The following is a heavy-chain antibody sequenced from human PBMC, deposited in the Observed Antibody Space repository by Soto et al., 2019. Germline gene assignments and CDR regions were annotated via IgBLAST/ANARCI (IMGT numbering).Heavy chain of an antibody. CDR3: VRDQYSGYDFAL. J-gene: IGHJ5*02. V-gene: IGHV4-30-4*01. D-gene: IGHD5-12*01. Sequence: TLSLSCSVSGASIAGGSYYWSWVRQPPGKGLEWIGYIPSRGRPFYNPSLTSRGTISADSSKNQLSLQLTSVTAADTAVYYCVRDQYSGYDFALWGQGNLVTVSS. CDR1: GASIAGGSYY. CDR2: IPSRGRP.